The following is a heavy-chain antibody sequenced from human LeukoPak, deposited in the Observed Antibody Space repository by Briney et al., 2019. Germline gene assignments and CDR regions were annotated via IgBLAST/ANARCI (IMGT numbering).Heavy chain of an antibody. J-gene: IGHJ3*02. V-gene: IGHV4-34*01. D-gene: IGHD3-10*01. CDR1: GGSFSGYY. CDR2: INHSGST. CDR3: AKSNGYGLVDI. Sequence: SETLSLTCAVYGGSFSGYYWSWIRQPPGKGLEWIGEINHSGSTNYNPSLKSRVTISIDTFKNQFSLKLSSVTAADTAVYYCAKSNGYGLVDIWGQGTMVTVSS.